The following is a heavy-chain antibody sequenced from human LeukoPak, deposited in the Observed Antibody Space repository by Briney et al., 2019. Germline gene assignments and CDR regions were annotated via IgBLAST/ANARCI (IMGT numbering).Heavy chain of an antibody. Sequence: PGGSLRLSCAASGFTFSNAWMSWVRQAPGKGLEWVANIKQDGSEKYYVDSVKGRFTISRDNAKNSLYLQMNSLRAEDTAVYYCATSNGGYMDVWGKGTTVTVSS. D-gene: IGHD2-8*01. CDR1: GFTFSNAW. CDR3: ATSNGGYMDV. J-gene: IGHJ6*03. CDR2: IKQDGSEK. V-gene: IGHV3-7*01.